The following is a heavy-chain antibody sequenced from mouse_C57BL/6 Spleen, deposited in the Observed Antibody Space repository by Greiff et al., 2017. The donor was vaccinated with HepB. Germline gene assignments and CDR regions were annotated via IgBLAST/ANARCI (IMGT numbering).Heavy chain of an antibody. J-gene: IGHJ4*01. Sequence: EVNVVESGGGLVKPGGSLKLSCAASGFTFSSYAMSWVRQTPEKRLEWVATISDGGSYTYYPDNVKGRFTISRDNAKNNLYLQMSHLKSEDTAMYYCARVDYDYDLYYYAMDYWGQGTSVTVSS. V-gene: IGHV5-4*03. CDR2: ISDGGSYT. CDR3: ARVDYDYDLYYYAMDY. D-gene: IGHD2-4*01. CDR1: GFTFSSYA.